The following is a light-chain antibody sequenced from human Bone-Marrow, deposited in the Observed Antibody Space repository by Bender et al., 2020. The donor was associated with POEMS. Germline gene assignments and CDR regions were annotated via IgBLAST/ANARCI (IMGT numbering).Light chain of an antibody. CDR1: SSDVGGYNY. V-gene: IGLV2-11*01. J-gene: IGLJ1*01. CDR2: DVS. Sequence: QSALTQPRSVSGSPGQSVTISCTGTSSDVGGYNYVSWYQQHPGKAPKLMIYDVSKRPSGVPDRFSGSKSGDTASLTISGLQAEDAADYYCCSHAGSFTYVFGSGTKVTVL. CDR3: CSHAGSFTYV.